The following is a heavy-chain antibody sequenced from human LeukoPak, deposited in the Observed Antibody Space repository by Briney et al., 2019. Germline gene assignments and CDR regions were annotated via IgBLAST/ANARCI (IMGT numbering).Heavy chain of an antibody. Sequence: GGSLRLSCAASGFTFSSYWMHWVRQAPGKGLVWVSRINGDGSSTSYADSVKGRLTISRDNAKNTLYLQMNSLRAEDTAVYYCYGSGSYYDYYYYMDVWGKGTTVTVSS. D-gene: IGHD3-10*01. CDR3: YGSGSYYDYYYYMDV. CDR2: INGDGSST. J-gene: IGHJ6*03. CDR1: GFTFSSYW. V-gene: IGHV3-74*01.